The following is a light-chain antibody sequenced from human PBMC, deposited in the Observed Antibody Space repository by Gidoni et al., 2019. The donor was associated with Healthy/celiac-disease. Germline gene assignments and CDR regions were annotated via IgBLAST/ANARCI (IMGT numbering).Light chain of an antibody. CDR3: QQTYNSWWT. J-gene: IGKJ1*01. V-gene: IGKV1-39*01. CDR2: AAS. Sequence: DIQMTQSPSSLSASVGDRVTMTCRASQSIGSYLHWYQHKPGRPPKLLIYAASNLHSGVPSRFSGSGSGTDFTLTISSLQPEDSATYYCQQTYNSWWTCGQGTKVEIK. CDR1: QSIGSY.